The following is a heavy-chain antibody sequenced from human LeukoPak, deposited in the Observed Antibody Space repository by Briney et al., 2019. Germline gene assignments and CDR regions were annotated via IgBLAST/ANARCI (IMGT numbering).Heavy chain of an antibody. CDR3: ATWAFYHNLDV. V-gene: IGHV3-43*02. CDR1: GFTIGPYA. Sequence: GGALRLFCAASGFTIGPYAMYWVRQGPGRGLEWVSVIKADGSGTFYADSVRGRFTTSRDNSKNSLYLQMNSLKSEDTALYYCATWAFYHNLDVWGQGTTVIVSS. D-gene: IGHD2/OR15-2a*01. CDR2: IKADGSGT. J-gene: IGHJ6*02.